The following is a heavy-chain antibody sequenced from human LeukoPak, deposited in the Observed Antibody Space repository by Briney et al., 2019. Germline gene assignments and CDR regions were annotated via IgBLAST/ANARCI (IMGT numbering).Heavy chain of an antibody. CDR1: GFTFDDYG. V-gene: IGHV3-20*04. J-gene: IGHJ4*02. CDR2: INWNGGST. Sequence: GGSLRLSCAASGFTFDDYGMNWVRQAPGKGLEWVSGINWNGGSTGYADSVKGRFTISRDNVKNSLFLQMNSLRVEDTALYYCAKGSSYYDSSGYLDYWGQGTLVTVSS. CDR3: AKGSSYYDSSGYLDY. D-gene: IGHD3-22*01.